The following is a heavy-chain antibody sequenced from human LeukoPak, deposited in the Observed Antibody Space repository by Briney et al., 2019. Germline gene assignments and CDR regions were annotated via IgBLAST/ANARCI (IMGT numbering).Heavy chain of an antibody. J-gene: IGHJ4*02. CDR3: AKRYSSSWELDY. CDR2: ISGSGGST. D-gene: IGHD6-13*01. V-gene: IGHV3-23*01. CDR1: GFTFSSYA. Sequence: PGGSLRLSCAASGFTFSSYAMSWFRQAPEKGLEWVSAISGSGGSTYYADSVKGRFTISRDNSKNTLYLQMNSLRAEDTAVYYCAKRYSSSWELDYWGQGTLVTVSS.